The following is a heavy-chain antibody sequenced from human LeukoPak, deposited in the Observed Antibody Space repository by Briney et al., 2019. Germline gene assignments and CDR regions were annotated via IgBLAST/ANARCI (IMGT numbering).Heavy chain of an antibody. CDR3: ARPYFFGSGRYFDY. CDR1: GFSLSTPGVG. D-gene: IGHD3-10*01. V-gene: IGHV2-5*01. Sequence: SGPTLVKPPHTLTLTFTFSGFSLSTPGVGVGWIRQPPGKALESLAHVYWNDDKRYSPSLKTRLTITKDTSKTQVVLTMTNMEPVDAATYFCARPYFFGSGRYFDYWGQGSLVTVSS. J-gene: IGHJ4*02. CDR2: VYWNDDK.